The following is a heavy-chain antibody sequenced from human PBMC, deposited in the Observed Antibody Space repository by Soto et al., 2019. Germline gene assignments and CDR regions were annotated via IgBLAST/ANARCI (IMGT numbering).Heavy chain of an antibody. J-gene: IGHJ4*02. CDR1: RFTFTSAW. Sequence: EVQLVASGGGLVKPGGSLRLSCTTSRFTFTSAWMAWVRQAPGKGLEWVGRSQRTRDGGTIDYSALVKGRFTISRDDSKATVYLQMNSMNIENTALYYCTTEYCWYFQNWGQGTLVTVSS. CDR3: TTEYCWYFQN. CDR2: SQRTRDGGTI. D-gene: IGHD2-8*02. V-gene: IGHV3-15*01.